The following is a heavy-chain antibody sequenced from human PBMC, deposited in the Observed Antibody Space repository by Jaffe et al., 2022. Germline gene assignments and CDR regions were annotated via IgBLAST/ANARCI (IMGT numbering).Heavy chain of an antibody. V-gene: IGHV3-49*04. CDR1: GFTFGDYA. Sequence: EVQLVESGGGLVQPGRSLRLSCTASGFTFGDYAMSWVRQAPGKGLEWVGFIRSKAYGGTTEYAASVKGRFTISRDDSKSIAYLQMNSLKTEDTAVYYCTRDSLLAVAGLIDYWGQGTLVTVSS. J-gene: IGHJ4*02. CDR3: TRDSLLAVAGLIDY. CDR2: IRSKAYGGTT. D-gene: IGHD6-19*01.